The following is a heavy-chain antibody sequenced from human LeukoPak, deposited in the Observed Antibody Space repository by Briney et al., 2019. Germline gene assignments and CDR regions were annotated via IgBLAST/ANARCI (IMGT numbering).Heavy chain of an antibody. CDR3: ARDASGWSAY. D-gene: IGHD6-19*01. Sequence: PGGSLRLSCAASGFTFSNYWMSWLRQAPGKGLEWVINISPDGSEKYYVDPVEGRFSISRDNAKNSLYLQMNSLRAEDTAVYYCARDASGWSAYWGQGTLVTVSS. J-gene: IGHJ4*02. CDR2: ISPDGSEK. V-gene: IGHV3-7*01. CDR1: GFTFSNYW.